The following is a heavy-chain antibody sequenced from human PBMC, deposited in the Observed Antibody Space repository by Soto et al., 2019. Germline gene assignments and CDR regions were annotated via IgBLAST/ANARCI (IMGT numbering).Heavy chain of an antibody. J-gene: IGHJ5*02. V-gene: IGHV4-59*01. D-gene: IGHD3-3*01. CDR2: IYYSGST. CDR3: ARIHYDFWSGYPHWFDP. CDR1: GGSSSSYY. Sequence: SETQSLTCTVSGGSSSSYYWSWIRQPPGKGLEWIGYIYYSGSTNYNPSLKSRVTISVDTSKNQFSLKLSSVTAGDTAVYYCARIHYDFWSGYPHWFDPWGQGTLVTVSS.